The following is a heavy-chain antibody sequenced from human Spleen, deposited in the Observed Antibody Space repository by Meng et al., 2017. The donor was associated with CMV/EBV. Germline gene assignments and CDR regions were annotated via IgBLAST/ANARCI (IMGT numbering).Heavy chain of an antibody. CDR2: IYYSGST. CDR3: ARGRSKRLWFDP. V-gene: IGHV4-31*02. D-gene: IGHD5/OR15-5a*01. CDR1: GGSISSGGYY. J-gene: IGHJ5*02. Sequence: VSGGSISSGGYYWSWLRQHPGKGLEWIGYIYYSGSTYYNPSLKSRVTISVDTSKNQFSLKLSSVTAADTAVYYCARGRSKRLWFDPWGQGTLVTVSS.